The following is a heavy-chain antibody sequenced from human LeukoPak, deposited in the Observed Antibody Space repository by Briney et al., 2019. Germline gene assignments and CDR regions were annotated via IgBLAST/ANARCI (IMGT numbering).Heavy chain of an antibody. J-gene: IGHJ4*02. CDR3: AKGDKPVIAMVKFDY. Sequence: PGGSLRLSCAASVFRFSAYGLSWVRQAPGKGLEWVSSISGSGDYTYYEESVKGRFTISRDNSKNTLYMQMNSLRAEDTAVYYCAKGDKPVIAMVKFDYWGQGTLVTVSS. CDR1: VFRFSAYG. V-gene: IGHV3-23*01. D-gene: IGHD5-18*01. CDR2: ISGSGDYT.